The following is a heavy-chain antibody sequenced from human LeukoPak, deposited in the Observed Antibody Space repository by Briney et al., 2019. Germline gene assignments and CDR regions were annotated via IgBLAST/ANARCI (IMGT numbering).Heavy chain of an antibody. D-gene: IGHD1-7*01. Sequence: TSETLSLTCTVSGGSISSGGYYWSWIRQHPGKGLEWIGYIYYSGSTNYNPSLKSRVTISVDTSKNQFSLKLSSVTAADTAVYYCASVRTGTTGFANWFDPWGQGTLVTVSS. J-gene: IGHJ5*02. CDR1: GGSISSGGYY. CDR2: IYYSGST. V-gene: IGHV4-61*08. CDR3: ASVRTGTTGFANWFDP.